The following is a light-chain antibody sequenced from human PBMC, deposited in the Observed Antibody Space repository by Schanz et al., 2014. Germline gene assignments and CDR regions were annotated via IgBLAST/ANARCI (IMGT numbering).Light chain of an antibody. V-gene: IGKV3-15*01. J-gene: IGKJ1*01. CDR1: QSVSSH. CDR2: GAS. CDR3: QQCGSSRWT. Sequence: IVMTQSPATLSVSPGERATLSCRASQSVSSHLVWYQQKFGQAPRLLIYGASIRATGIPARFSGSGSGTDFTLTISSLEAEDFAVYYCQQCGSSRWTFGQGTKVEIK.